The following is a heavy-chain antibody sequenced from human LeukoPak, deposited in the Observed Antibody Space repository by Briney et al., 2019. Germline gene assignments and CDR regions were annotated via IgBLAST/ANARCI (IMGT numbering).Heavy chain of an antibody. D-gene: IGHD4-23*01. J-gene: IGHJ3*02. V-gene: IGHV4-39*01. CDR1: GGSISSSSYY. Sequence: PSETLSPTCTVSGGSISSSSYYWGWIRQPPGKGLEWIGSIYYSGSTYYNPSLKSRVTISVDTSKNQFSLKLSSVTASDTAVYYCASQGNSNAFDIWGQGTMVTVSS. CDR2: IYYSGST. CDR3: ASQGNSNAFDI.